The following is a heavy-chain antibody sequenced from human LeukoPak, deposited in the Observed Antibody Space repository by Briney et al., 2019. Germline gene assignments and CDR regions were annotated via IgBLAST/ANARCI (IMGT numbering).Heavy chain of an antibody. Sequence: ASVKVSYKASGGTFSSYAISWVRQAPGQGLEWMGGIIPIFGTANYAQKFQGRVTITADKSTSTAYMELSSLRSEDTAVYYCEYSSSSLYYYMDVWGNGTTVTVSS. CDR2: IIPIFGTA. D-gene: IGHD6-6*01. V-gene: IGHV1-69*06. CDR1: GGTFSSYA. J-gene: IGHJ6*03. CDR3: EYSSSSLYYYMDV.